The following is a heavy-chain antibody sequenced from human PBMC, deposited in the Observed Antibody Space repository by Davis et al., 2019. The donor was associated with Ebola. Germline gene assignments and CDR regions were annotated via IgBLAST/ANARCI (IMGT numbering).Heavy chain of an antibody. D-gene: IGHD3-16*01. CDR3: ARDDKVMHFDY. Sequence: ASVKVSCKASGFTFIDYYMHWVRQAPGQGPEWMGWISLNSGSTKYSYKFQGRVTMTRDTSINTAHMELSGLRYDDTALYYCARDDKVMHFDYWGKGTLVTVSS. CDR1: GFTFIDYY. V-gene: IGHV1-2*02. CDR2: ISLNSGST. J-gene: IGHJ4*02.